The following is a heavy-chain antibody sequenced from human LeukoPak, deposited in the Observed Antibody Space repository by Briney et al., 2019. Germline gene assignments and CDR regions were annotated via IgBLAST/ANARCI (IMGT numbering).Heavy chain of an antibody. CDR2: INPNSGGT. J-gene: IGHJ4*02. Sequence: ASVKVSCKASNYTFSSLGSGNSFISFAISWVRQAPGQGLEWMGWINPNSGGTNYAQKFQGRVTMTRDTSISTAYMELSRLRSDDTAVYYCARDQRSITMVRGVLPYWGQGTLVTVSS. V-gene: IGHV1-2*02. D-gene: IGHD3-10*01. CDR3: ARDQRSITMVRGVLPY. CDR1: NYTFSSLGSGNSFISFA.